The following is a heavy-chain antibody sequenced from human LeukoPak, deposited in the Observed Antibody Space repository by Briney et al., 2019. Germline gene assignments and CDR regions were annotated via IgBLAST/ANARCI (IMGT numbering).Heavy chain of an antibody. CDR3: ARGVLLWFGELFDY. V-gene: IGHV4-31*03. CDR1: GGSISSGGYY. D-gene: IGHD3-10*01. Sequence: PSETLSLTCTVSGGSISSGGYYWSWIRQHPGKGLEWIGYIYYSGSTYYNPSLKSRVTISVDTSKNQFSLKLGSVTAADTAVYYCARGVLLWFGELFDYWGQGTLVTVSS. CDR2: IYYSGST. J-gene: IGHJ4*02.